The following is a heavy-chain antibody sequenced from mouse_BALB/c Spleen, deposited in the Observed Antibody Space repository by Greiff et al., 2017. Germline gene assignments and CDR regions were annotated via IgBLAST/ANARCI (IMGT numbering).Heavy chain of an antibody. CDR1: GFSLTSYG. CDR2: IWAGGST. CDR3: ARDRGDGFFAY. Sequence: VKLMESGPGLVAPSQSLSITCTVSGFSLTSYGVHWVRQPPGKGLEWLGVIWAGGSTNYNSALMSRLSISKDNSKSQVFLKMNSLQTDDTAMYYCARDRGDGFFAYWGQGTLVTVSA. J-gene: IGHJ3*01. V-gene: IGHV2-9*02. D-gene: IGHD2-3*01.